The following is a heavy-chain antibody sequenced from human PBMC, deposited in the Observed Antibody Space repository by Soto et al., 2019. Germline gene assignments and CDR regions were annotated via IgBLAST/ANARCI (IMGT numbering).Heavy chain of an antibody. CDR3: ARGAYSGYDFVPPGASTDFDY. Sequence: NPSETLSLTCTVSGGSISSYDWSWIRQPPGKGLEWIGYIYYSGSTNYNPSLKSRVTISVDTSKNQFSLKLSSVIAADTAVYYCARGAYSGYDFVPPGASTDFDYWGQGTLVTVSS. V-gene: IGHV4-59*08. D-gene: IGHD5-12*01. CDR2: IYYSGST. CDR1: GGSISSYD. J-gene: IGHJ4*02.